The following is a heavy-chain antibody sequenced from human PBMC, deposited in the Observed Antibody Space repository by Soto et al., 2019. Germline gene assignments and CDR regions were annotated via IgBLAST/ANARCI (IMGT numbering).Heavy chain of an antibody. CDR1: GGTFSNYA. D-gene: IGHD3-10*01. J-gene: IGHJ3*02. CDR3: ARKAESYGFDI. V-gene: IGHV1-69*01. Sequence: QVQLVQSGAEVKKPGSSEKVSCKASGGTFSNYAINWVRQAPGQGLEWMGGFIPIFDAANYAQNFRGRVTITADESTSTAYMELSGLRSEDTAMYYCARKAESYGFDIWGQGTLVTVS. CDR2: FIPIFDAA.